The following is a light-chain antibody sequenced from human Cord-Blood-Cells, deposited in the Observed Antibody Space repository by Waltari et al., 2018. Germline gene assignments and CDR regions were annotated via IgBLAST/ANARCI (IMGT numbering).Light chain of an antibody. CDR2: QDS. CDR1: KLGDQY. J-gene: IGLJ3*02. CDR3: QAWDSSTGV. Sequence: SYELTQPPSVSVSPGQTASITCSADKLGDQYACWYQQKPDQSPVLVIYQDSKRPSGSPWRFSGSNSGNTAPLTISGTQAMDEADYYCQAWDSSTGVFGGGTKLTVL. V-gene: IGLV3-1*01.